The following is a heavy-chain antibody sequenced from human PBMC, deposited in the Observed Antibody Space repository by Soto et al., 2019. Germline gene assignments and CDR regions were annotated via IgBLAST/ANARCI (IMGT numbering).Heavy chain of an antibody. CDR1: GGSISSGGYY. V-gene: IGHV4-31*03. CDR2: IYNSGST. J-gene: IGHJ5*02. Sequence: QVQLQESGPGLVKASQTLSLTCTVSGGSISSGGYYWSWIRQHPGKGLEWIGYIYNSGSTYYNPPLTRRVTISADTSKNQFSLKLSSVTAADTAVYSCARDPAPWGQGTLVTVSS. CDR3: ARDPAP.